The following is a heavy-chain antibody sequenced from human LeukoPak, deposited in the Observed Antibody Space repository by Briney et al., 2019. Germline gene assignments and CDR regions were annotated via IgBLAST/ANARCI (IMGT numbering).Heavy chain of an antibody. CDR2: IYYSGST. Sequence: PSETLSLTCTVSGVSISSGDYYWSWIRQPPGKGLEWIGYIYYSGSTYYNLSLKSRVTISVDTSKNQLSLKLSSVTAADTAVYYCARPYYYDSRIDPWGQGTLVTVSS. V-gene: IGHV4-30-4*01. J-gene: IGHJ5*02. CDR3: ARPYYYDSRIDP. CDR1: GVSISSGDYY. D-gene: IGHD3-22*01.